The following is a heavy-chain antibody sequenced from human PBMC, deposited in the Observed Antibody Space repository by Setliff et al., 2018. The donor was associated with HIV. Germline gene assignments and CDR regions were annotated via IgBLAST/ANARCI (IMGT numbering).Heavy chain of an antibody. V-gene: IGHV1-24*01. D-gene: IGHD6-13*01. Sequence: ASVKVSCKVSGYTLTELSMHWVRQAPGKGLEWMGGFDPEDGETIYAQKFQGRVTMTRDTSTSTDYMELSSLRSDDTAVYYCARVSSSWTGGYFDLWGRGTLVTVSS. CDR2: FDPEDGET. CDR3: ARVSSSWTGGYFDL. CDR1: GYTLTELS. J-gene: IGHJ2*01.